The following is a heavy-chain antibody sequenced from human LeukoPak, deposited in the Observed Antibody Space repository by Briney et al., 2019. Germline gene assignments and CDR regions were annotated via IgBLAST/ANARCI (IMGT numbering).Heavy chain of an antibody. Sequence: PSETLSLTCAVYGGSFSGYYWSWIRQPPGKGLEWIGEINHSGSTNYNPSLKSRVTISVDTSKNQFSLKLSSVTAADTAVYYCARIPPEYCSSTSCYKYGMDVWGQGTTVTVSS. J-gene: IGHJ6*02. V-gene: IGHV4-34*01. CDR2: INHSGST. D-gene: IGHD2-2*02. CDR1: GGSFSGYY. CDR3: ARIPPEYCSSTSCYKYGMDV.